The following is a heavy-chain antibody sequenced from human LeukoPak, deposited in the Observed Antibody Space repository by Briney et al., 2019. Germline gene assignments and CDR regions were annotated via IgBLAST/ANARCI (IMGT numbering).Heavy chain of an antibody. V-gene: IGHV3-11*01. CDR1: GFTFSDYY. D-gene: IGHD3-10*01. CDR3: SRGLYYGSGRYNY. Sequence: GGSLRLSCAASGFTFSDYYMSWLRQAPGRGLEWVSYISRSGTTIYYAGFVKGRFNNTRENAKNPLYLAMNSLRAEDTAVDCCSRGLYYGSGRYNYWGQGTLVTVSS. CDR2: ISRSGTTI. J-gene: IGHJ4*02.